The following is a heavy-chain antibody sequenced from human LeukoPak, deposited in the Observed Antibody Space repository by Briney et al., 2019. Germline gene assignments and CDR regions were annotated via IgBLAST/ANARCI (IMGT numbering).Heavy chain of an antibody. CDR2: IYSGGST. CDR3: AKGGAVSSKSITMIRGTRRYYYMDV. D-gene: IGHD3-10*01. J-gene: IGHJ6*03. Sequence: GGSLRLSCAASGFTVSSNYMSWVRQAPGKGLEWVSVIYSGGSTYYADSVKGRFTISRDNSKNTLYLQMNGLRAEDTAVYYCAKGGAVSSKSITMIRGTRRYYYMDVWGKGTTVTISS. V-gene: IGHV3-53*01. CDR1: GFTVSSNY.